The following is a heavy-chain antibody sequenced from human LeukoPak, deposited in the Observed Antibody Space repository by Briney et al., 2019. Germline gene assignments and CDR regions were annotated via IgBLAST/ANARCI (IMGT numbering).Heavy chain of an antibody. V-gene: IGHV4-30-4*01. D-gene: IGHD2-8*01. CDR1: GGSISSGDYY. CDR2: IYYSGST. Sequence: SQTLSLTCTVSGGSISSGDYYWSWIRQPPGKGPEWIGYIYYSGSTYYNPSLKSRVTISVDTSKNQFSLKLSSVTAADTAVYYCARVLYYGLGMDVWGQGTTVTVSS. CDR3: ARVLYYGLGMDV. J-gene: IGHJ6*02.